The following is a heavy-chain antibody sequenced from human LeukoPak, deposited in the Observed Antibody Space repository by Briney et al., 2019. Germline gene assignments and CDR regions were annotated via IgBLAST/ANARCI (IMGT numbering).Heavy chain of an antibody. J-gene: IGHJ4*02. D-gene: IGHD1-14*01. Sequence: SETLSLTCTVSGDSISSSSSYYWGWIRQPPGKGLEWIGSIHYSGSTYYNPSLKSRITISVDTSKNQFSLHLSSMAAADTAVYYCAKLAGNNHYPRIDYWGQGTLVTVSS. CDR3: AKLAGNNHYPRIDY. CDR1: GDSISSSSSYY. V-gene: IGHV4-39*01. CDR2: IHYSGST.